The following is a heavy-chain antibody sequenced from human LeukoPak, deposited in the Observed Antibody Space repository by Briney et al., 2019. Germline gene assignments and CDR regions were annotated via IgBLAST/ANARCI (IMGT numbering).Heavy chain of an antibody. V-gene: IGHV1-69*01. CDR2: IIPIFGTA. Sequence: SVTVSCKASGGTFSSYAISWVRQAPGQGLEWMGGIIPIFGTANYAQKFQGRVTITADESTSTAYMELSSLRSEDTAVYYCARGERNILTGRFDYWGQGTLVTVSS. CDR3: ARGERNILTGRFDY. J-gene: IGHJ4*02. D-gene: IGHD3-9*01. CDR1: GGTFSSYA.